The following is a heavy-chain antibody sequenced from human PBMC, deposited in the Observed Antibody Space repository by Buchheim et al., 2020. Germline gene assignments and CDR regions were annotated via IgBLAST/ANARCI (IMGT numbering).Heavy chain of an antibody. V-gene: IGHV1-69*08. D-gene: IGHD3-22*01. Sequence: QVQLVQSGAEVKKPGSSVKVSCKSSGGTFSSYTISWVRQAPGQGLEWMGKIIPIFGVAKYAQRFRDRVTITADKSTSTAYMELSSLKSEDTAVYYCARDSNYYDSNGLPYWGQGTL. J-gene: IGHJ4*02. CDR3: ARDSNYYDSNGLPY. CDR1: GGTFSSYT. CDR2: IIPIFGVA.